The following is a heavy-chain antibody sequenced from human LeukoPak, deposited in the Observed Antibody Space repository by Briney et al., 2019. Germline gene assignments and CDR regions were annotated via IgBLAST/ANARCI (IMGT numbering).Heavy chain of an antibody. CDR3: ARGKSVATSDY. D-gene: IGHD5-12*01. J-gene: IGHJ4*02. CDR1: GYTFTGYY. Sequence: ASVKVSCKASGYTFTGYYMHWGRQAPGQGRGWMGWINPNSGGKNYAQKFQGRVTMARDTSISTTYMELSRLKSDDTAVYYCARGKSVATSDYWGQGTLVTVSS. CDR2: INPNSGGK. V-gene: IGHV1-2*02.